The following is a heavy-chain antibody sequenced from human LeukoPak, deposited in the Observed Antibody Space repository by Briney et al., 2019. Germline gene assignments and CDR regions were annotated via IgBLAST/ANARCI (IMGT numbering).Heavy chain of an antibody. Sequence: SETLSLTCTVSGGSISSSSYYWGWIRQPPGKGLEWIGSIYYSGSTYYNPSLKSRVTISVDTSKNQFSLKLSSVTAADTAVYYCARGQGVVVPAAMRGYFDYWGQGTLVTVSS. V-gene: IGHV4-39*07. CDR3: ARGQGVVVPAAMRGYFDY. D-gene: IGHD2-2*01. CDR1: GGSISSSSYY. CDR2: IYYSGST. J-gene: IGHJ4*02.